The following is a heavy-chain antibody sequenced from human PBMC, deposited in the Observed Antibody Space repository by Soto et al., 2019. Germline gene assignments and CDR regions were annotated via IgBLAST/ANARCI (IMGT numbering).Heavy chain of an antibody. CDR2: IYYSGST. J-gene: IGHJ4*02. CDR1: GGSISSYY. Sequence: SETLSLTCTVSGGSISSYYWSWIRQPPGKGLEWIGYIYYSGSTNYNPSLKSRVTISVDTSKNQFSLKLSSVTAADTAVYYCARSTDIVADELGYWGQGTLVTVSS. V-gene: IGHV4-59*01. CDR3: ARSTDIVADELGY. D-gene: IGHD5-12*01.